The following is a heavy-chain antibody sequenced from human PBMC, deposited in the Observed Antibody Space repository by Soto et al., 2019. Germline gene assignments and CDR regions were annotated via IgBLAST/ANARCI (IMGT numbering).Heavy chain of an antibody. D-gene: IGHD3-10*01. CDR1: GGSISSSSYC. Sequence: QLQLQESGPGLVTPSETLSLTCTVSGGSISSSSYCWGWIRQPPGTGLEWIGSISYSGNTYYNPSLKSRVTISVDTSKNQFSLKLISVTAADTAVYYCVRQGAGGRAFDIWGQGTTVTVSS. CDR2: ISYSGNT. CDR3: VRQGAGGRAFDI. J-gene: IGHJ3*02. V-gene: IGHV4-39*01.